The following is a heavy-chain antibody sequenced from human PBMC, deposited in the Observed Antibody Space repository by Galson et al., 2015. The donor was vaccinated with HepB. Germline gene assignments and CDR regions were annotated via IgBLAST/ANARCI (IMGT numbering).Heavy chain of an antibody. CDR3: ARDQGGCSGGSCYSGHFDY. CDR2: ISYDGSNK. J-gene: IGHJ4*02. D-gene: IGHD2-15*01. CDR1: GFTFSSYA. Sequence: SLRLSCAASGFTFSSYAMHWVRQAPGKGLEWVAVISYDGSNKYYADSVKGRFTISRDNSKNTLYLQMNSLRAEDTAVYYCARDQGGCSGGSCYSGHFDYWGQGTLVTVSS. V-gene: IGHV3-30-3*01.